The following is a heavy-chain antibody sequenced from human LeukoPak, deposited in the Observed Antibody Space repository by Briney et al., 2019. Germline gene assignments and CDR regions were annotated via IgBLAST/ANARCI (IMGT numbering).Heavy chain of an antibody. J-gene: IGHJ2*01. CDR1: GFIFSSYW. CDR2: VYTDGTTT. Sequence: GGSLRLSCAASGFIFSSYWMHWVRQVPGKGLVWVSRVYTDGTTTDFADSVKGRFTVSRDNAKNTLYLQMDSLRAEDTAMYYCARSVVSTYWHFDPWGLGTLVTVSS. V-gene: IGHV3-74*01. CDR3: ARSVVSTYWHFDP. D-gene: IGHD4-23*01.